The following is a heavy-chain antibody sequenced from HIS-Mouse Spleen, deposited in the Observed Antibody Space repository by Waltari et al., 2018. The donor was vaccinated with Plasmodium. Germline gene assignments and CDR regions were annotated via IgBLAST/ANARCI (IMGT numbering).Heavy chain of an antibody. CDR1: GYSISSGYY. Sequence: QVQLQESGPGLVKPSETLSLTCTVSGYSISSGYYWGWIRQPPGKGLEWIGSIYHSGSTYYNPSLKSRVTISVDPYTNQFSLKLRSVTAADTAVYYCARVDYGSGDYYYYYGMDVWGQGTTVTVAS. J-gene: IGHJ6*02. D-gene: IGHD3-10*01. CDR2: IYHSGST. CDR3: ARVDYGSGDYYYYYGMDV. V-gene: IGHV4-38-2*02.